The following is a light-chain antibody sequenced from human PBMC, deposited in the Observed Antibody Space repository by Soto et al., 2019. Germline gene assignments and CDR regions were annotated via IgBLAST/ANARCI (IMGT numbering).Light chain of an antibody. J-gene: IGKJ1*01. Sequence: EGVMTQSPATLSVSPGERATLSCRASQSVSSNLDWYQQTAGQTPRLLIYGASTRATGVPARFSGSGSGTEFTLTSISLQAEDFTVYSCQQYNYGPRTFGQGTKVEIK. CDR1: QSVSSN. CDR3: QQYNYGPRT. CDR2: GAS. V-gene: IGKV3-15*01.